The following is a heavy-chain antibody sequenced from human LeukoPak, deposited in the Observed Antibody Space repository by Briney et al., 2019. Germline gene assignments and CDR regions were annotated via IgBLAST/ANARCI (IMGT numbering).Heavy chain of an antibody. CDR1: GFTFSSYA. Sequence: SGGSLRLSCAASGFTFSSYAMTWVRQAPGKGLDWASAISSSGGDAYYAESVKGRFTISRDNSKNTLSLQMNSLRPEDTAIYYCAKVLTGTYGTKVDYWGQGTLVTVSS. CDR3: AKVLTGTYGTKVDY. D-gene: IGHD1-26*01. J-gene: IGHJ4*02. CDR2: ISSSGGDA. V-gene: IGHV3-23*01.